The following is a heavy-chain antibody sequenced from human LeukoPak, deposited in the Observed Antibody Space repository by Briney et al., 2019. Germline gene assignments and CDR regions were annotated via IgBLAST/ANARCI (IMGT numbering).Heavy chain of an antibody. Sequence: SETLSLTCTVSGGSIGSYYWSWSRQPPGKGLEWIGYIYYSGSTNYNPSLKSRVTISVDTAKNQFSLKLSSVTAADTAVYYCASGVVPAAIAYWGQGTLVTVSS. J-gene: IGHJ4*02. CDR3: ASGVVPAAIAY. D-gene: IGHD2-2*01. V-gene: IGHV4-59*01. CDR2: IYYSGST. CDR1: GGSIGSYY.